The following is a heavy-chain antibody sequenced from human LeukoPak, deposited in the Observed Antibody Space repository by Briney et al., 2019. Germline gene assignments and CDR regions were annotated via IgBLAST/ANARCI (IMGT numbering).Heavy chain of an antibody. D-gene: IGHD1-26*01. CDR2: IYYSGST. Sequence: SETLSLACTVSGGSISSSSYYWGWIRHPPGQGLEWIGSIYYSGSTYYNPSLKSRVPISVDTSKNQFSLKLSSVTAADTAVYYCARLSGSYFPHWGQGTLVTVSS. CDR1: GGSISSSSYY. CDR3: ARLSGSYFPH. V-gene: IGHV4-39*01. J-gene: IGHJ1*01.